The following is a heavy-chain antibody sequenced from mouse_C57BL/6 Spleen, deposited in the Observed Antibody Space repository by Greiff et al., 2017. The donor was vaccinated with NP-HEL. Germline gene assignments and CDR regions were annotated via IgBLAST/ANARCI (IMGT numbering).Heavy chain of an antibody. V-gene: IGHV6-3*01. Sequence: EVKLQQSGGGLVQPGGSMKLSCVASGFTFSNYWMNWVRQSPEKGLEWVAQIRLKSDNYATHYAESVKGRFTISRDDSKSSVYLQMNNLRAEDTGIYYCTGEGTYDYDADYWGQGTTLTVSS. J-gene: IGHJ2*01. D-gene: IGHD2-4*01. CDR1: GFTFSNYW. CDR2: IRLKSDNYAT. CDR3: TGEGTYDYDADY.